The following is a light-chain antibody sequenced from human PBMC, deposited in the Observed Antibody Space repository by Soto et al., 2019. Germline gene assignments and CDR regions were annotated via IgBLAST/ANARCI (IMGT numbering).Light chain of an antibody. J-gene: IGKJ2*01. V-gene: IGKV3-11*01. Sequence: EIVLTQSPATLSLSPGERATLSCRASQSVRTYLAWYQQKPGQAPRLLIYDASTRATGIPARFSGSGSGTDFTLTISSLEPEDFAVYYCQQYNNWETFGQGTKLEIK. CDR2: DAS. CDR1: QSVRTY. CDR3: QQYNNWET.